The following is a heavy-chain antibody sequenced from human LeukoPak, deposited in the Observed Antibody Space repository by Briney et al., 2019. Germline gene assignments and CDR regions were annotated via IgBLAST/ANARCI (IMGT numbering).Heavy chain of an antibody. CDR3: ASGSSGYPPY. J-gene: IGHJ4*02. V-gene: IGHV3-33*01. CDR2: IWYDGSNK. Sequence: GSLRLSCAASGFTFSSYGMHWVRQAPGKGLEWVAVIWYDGSNKYYADSVKGRFTISRDNSKNTLYLQMNSLRVEDTAVYYCASGSSGYPPYWGQGTLVTVSS. D-gene: IGHD3-22*01. CDR1: GFTFSSYG.